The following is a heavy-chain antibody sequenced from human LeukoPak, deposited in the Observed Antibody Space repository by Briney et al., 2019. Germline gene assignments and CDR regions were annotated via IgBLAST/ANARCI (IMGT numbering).Heavy chain of an antibody. CDR2: INTNTGNP. J-gene: IGHJ6*02. Sequence: AASVKVSFKASGYTFTIYAMNWVRQAPGQGLEWMGWINTNTGNPTYAQGFTGRFVFSLDTSVSTAYLQISSLKAEDTAVYYCARRHYYYGMDVWGQGTTVTVSS. CDR1: GYTFTIYA. V-gene: IGHV7-4-1*02. CDR3: ARRHYYYGMDV.